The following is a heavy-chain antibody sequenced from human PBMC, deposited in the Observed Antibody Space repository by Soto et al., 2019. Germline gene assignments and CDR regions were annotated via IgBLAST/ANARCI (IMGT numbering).Heavy chain of an antibody. CDR2: IFHSGST. V-gene: IGHV4-31*03. J-gene: IGHJ6*02. CDR3: ARDEAFCSSASCYSHHYGADV. CDR1: GGSISSGDYY. D-gene: IGHD2-2*01. Sequence: PSETLSLTCTVSGGSISSGDYYWSWVRQHPGKGLEWMGYIFHSGSTYYNPSLKSRITMSLDTSKNQFSLTLSSVTAADTAVYYCARDEAFCSSASCYSHHYGADVWGQGTTVTVSS.